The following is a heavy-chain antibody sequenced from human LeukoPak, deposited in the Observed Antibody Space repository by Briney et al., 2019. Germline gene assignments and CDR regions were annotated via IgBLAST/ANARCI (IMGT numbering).Heavy chain of an antibody. J-gene: IGHJ4*02. V-gene: IGHV1-8*03. D-gene: IGHD4-11*01. CDR1: GYTFTSYD. CDR3: ARGERDDYSKNFDY. Sequence: ASVKVFCKASGYTFTSYDINWVRQATGQGLEWMGWMNPNSGNTGYAQKFQGRVTITRNTSMSTAYMELSSLRSEDTAVYYCARGERDDYSKNFDYWGQGTLVTVSP. CDR2: MNPNSGNT.